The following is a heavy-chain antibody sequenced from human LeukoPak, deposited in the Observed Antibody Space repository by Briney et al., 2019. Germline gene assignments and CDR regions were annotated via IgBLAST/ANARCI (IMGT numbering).Heavy chain of an antibody. V-gene: IGHV3-21*01. CDR2: ISSSSSYI. CDR1: GFTFSRYW. D-gene: IGHD3-22*01. J-gene: IGHJ3*02. Sequence: GGSLRLSCAASGFTFSRYWMSWARQAPGKGLEWVSSISSSSSYIYYADSVKGRFTISRDNAKNSLYLQMNSLRAEDTAVYYCARDATYDSSGYRSDVGAFDIWGQGTMVTVSS. CDR3: ARDATYDSSGYRSDVGAFDI.